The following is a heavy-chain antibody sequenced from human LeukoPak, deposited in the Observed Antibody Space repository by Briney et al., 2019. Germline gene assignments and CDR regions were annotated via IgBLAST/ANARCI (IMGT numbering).Heavy chain of an antibody. CDR1: GFTFSGSA. J-gene: IGHJ4*02. D-gene: IGHD3-10*01. Sequence: GGSLRLSCAASGFTFSGSAVHWVRQASGKGLEWVGRIRSKANSYATAYAASVKGRFTISRDDSKNTAYLQMNSPKTEDTAVFYYTWLSPEMPWFGELIKPNLGQGTLVTVSS. CDR3: TWLSPEMPWFGELIKPN. CDR2: IRSKANSYAT. V-gene: IGHV3-73*01.